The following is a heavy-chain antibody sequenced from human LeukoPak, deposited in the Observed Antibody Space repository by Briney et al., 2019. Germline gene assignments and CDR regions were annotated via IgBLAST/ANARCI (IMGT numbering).Heavy chain of an antibody. CDR2: ISHDGNSR. CDR1: GFTFSIYG. J-gene: IGHJ4*02. D-gene: IGHD2-15*01. Sequence: GGSLRLSCAASGFTFSIYGMHWVRQAPGKGLEWVSLISHDGNSRKYADSVKGRFIVSRDNSKNTLYLQMNSLRSEDTAVYYCASDSAWNLHGGYLDHWGQGTLVSVSS. V-gene: IGHV3-30*03. CDR3: ASDSAWNLHGGYLDH.